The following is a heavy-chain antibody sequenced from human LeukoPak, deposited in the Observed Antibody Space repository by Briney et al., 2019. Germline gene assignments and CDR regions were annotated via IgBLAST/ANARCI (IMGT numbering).Heavy chain of an antibody. CDR3: ATTPVTIFAVGPLDS. J-gene: IGHJ4*02. CDR2: INPNSGGT. Sequence: ASVKVSCKASGYTFTGYYMHWVRQAPGQGLEWMGWINPNSGGTNYAQKFQGRVTMTRDTSISTTYMELSRLRSDDTAVYFCATTPVTIFAVGPLDSWGQGTLVTVSS. D-gene: IGHD3-3*01. V-gene: IGHV1-2*02. CDR1: GYTFTGYY.